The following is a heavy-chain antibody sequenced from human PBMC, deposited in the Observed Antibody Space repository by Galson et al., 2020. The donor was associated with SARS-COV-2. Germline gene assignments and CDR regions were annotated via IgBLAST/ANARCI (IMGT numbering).Heavy chain of an antibody. CDR2: ISDRGRA. D-gene: IGHD3-16*02. CDR1: GGPISGGH. Sequence: PSENLSLTCPVFGGPISGGHWAWNREPPGQGLEWIAYISDRGRATYRPDINSRLTIAVDTSKNQDTLAFRSVTAGDTAVYSCARAQPYDYSWGTYRAGYLELWGRCTLVTVSS. V-gene: IGHV4-59*01. CDR3: ARAQPYDYSWGTYRAGYLEL. J-gene: IGHJ2*01.